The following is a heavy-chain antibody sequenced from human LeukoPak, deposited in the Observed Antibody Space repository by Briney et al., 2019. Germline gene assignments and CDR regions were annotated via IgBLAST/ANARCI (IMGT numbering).Heavy chain of an antibody. CDR1: GGSISSYY. D-gene: IGHD6-13*01. CDR2: IYTSGST. Sequence: SETLSLTCTVSGGSISSYYWSWIRQPAGKGLEWIGRIYTSGSTNYNPSLKSRVTMSVDTSKNQFSLKLSSVTAADPAVYYCARDRYSRSWYDDDHWGQGTLVTVSS. J-gene: IGHJ4*02. CDR3: ARDRYSRSWYDDDH. V-gene: IGHV4-4*07.